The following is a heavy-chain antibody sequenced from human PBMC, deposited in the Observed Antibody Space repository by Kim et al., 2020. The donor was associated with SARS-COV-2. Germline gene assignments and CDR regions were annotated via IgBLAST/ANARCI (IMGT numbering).Heavy chain of an antibody. CDR1: GYTFQSYG. J-gene: IGHJ1*01. CDR2: ISVFTGNT. Sequence: ASVKVSCKASGYTFQSYGLSWVRLASGQGLEWMGWISVFTGNTNYAQKLQGRVTMTTDTFTSPAYMELRILRSDDTAVYYCARDWGYCNGCSCLYFQHWGQGTLVTVSS. V-gene: IGHV1-18*01. D-gene: IGHD2-15*01. CDR3: ARDWGYCNGCSCLYFQH.